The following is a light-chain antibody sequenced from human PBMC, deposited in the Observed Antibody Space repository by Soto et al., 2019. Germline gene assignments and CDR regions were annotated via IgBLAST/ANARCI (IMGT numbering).Light chain of an antibody. CDR1: QSISSY. V-gene: IGKV1-39*01. CDR2: AGS. Sequence: DIQMTQSPSSLSASVGDRVTITCRASQSISSYLNWYQQKPGKAPKLLIYAGSSLQIGVPSRFSGSGSGTDFTLTISSLQPEDFATYYCQQSYSTPNTFGQGTKLEI. CDR3: QQSYSTPNT. J-gene: IGKJ2*01.